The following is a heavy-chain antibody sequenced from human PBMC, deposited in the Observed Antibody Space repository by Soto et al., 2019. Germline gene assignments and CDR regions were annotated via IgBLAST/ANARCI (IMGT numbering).Heavy chain of an antibody. J-gene: IGHJ6*02. CDR3: AREGQAPYYYYGMDV. V-gene: IGHV1-18*01. CDR2: ISGYNGNT. Sequence: QVQVVQSGDEVKKPGASVKVSCKASGDTFTNYGFSWVRQAPGQGLEWMGWISGYNGNTKYAEKFQGRVTMTTDTSTSTAHMELRSLRSVDTAVYYCAREGQAPYYYYGMDVWGQGTAVTVSS. CDR1: GDTFTNYG.